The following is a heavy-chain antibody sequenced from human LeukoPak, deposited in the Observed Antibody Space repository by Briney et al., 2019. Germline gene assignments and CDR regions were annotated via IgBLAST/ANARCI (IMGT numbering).Heavy chain of an antibody. V-gene: IGHV3-30*18. Sequence: PGGSLRLSCAASGFXFSSYGIHWVRQAPGKGLEWVAVISYDGSNKYYADSVKGRFTISRDNSKNTLYLQMNSLRAEDTAVYYCAKDPGEDTVVVPAATYGMDVWGQGTTVTVSS. CDR3: AKDPGEDTVVVPAATYGMDV. D-gene: IGHD2-2*01. CDR1: GFXFSSYG. CDR2: ISYDGSNK. J-gene: IGHJ6*02.